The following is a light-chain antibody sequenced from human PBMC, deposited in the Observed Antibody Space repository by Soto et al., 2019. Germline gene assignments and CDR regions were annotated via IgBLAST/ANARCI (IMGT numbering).Light chain of an antibody. Sequence: DIQMTQSPSTLSASVGDRVTITCRASQSITGWLAWYQQNPGKAPKLLIYDASSLESGVPSRFSGSGSGTEFTLTISSLQPDDFATYYCQQYNSYLITFGQGTRLEIE. V-gene: IGKV1-5*01. CDR1: QSITGW. CDR2: DAS. J-gene: IGKJ5*01. CDR3: QQYNSYLIT.